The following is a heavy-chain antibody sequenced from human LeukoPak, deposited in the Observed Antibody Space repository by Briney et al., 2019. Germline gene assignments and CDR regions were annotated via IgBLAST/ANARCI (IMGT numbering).Heavy chain of an antibody. CDR2: ISAYNGNT. CDR1: GYTFTSYG. Sequence: GSVKVSCKASGYTFTSYGISWVRQAPGQGLEWMGWISAYNGNTNYAQKLQGRVTVTTDTSTRTAYMELSILRYDATAVYYCASTYCSTTSCYNYYMDVSGKGTTATLSS. CDR3: ASTYCSTTSCYNYYMDV. D-gene: IGHD2-2*02. J-gene: IGHJ6*03. V-gene: IGHV1-18*01.